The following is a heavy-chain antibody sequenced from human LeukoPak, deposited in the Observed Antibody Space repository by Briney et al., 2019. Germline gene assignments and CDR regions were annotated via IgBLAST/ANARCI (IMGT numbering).Heavy chain of an antibody. CDR2: ISGSGGST. D-gene: IGHD2-2*02. Sequence: PGGSLRLSCAASGFTFSSYGMSWVRQAPGKGLEWVSAISGSGGSTYYADSVKGRFTISRDNSKNTLYLQMNSPRAEDTAVYYCAKEYLDPIPHLHPTHAFDYWGQGTLVTVSS. CDR3: AKEYLDPIPHLHPTHAFDY. J-gene: IGHJ4*02. CDR1: GFTFSSYG. V-gene: IGHV3-23*01.